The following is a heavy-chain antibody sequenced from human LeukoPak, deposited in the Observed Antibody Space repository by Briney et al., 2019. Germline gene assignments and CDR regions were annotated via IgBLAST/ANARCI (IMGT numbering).Heavy chain of an antibody. CDR2: IKSKTDGGTT. V-gene: IGHV3-15*01. CDR3: TTVGDYVGEASFDY. J-gene: IGHJ4*02. Sequence: GGSLRLSCAASELTLSNAWMSWVRQAPGKGLEWVGRIKSKTDGGTTDYAAPVKGRFTISIDDSKNTLYLQMNSLKTEDTAVYYCTTVGDYVGEASFDYWGQGTLVTVSS. CDR1: ELTLSNAW. D-gene: IGHD4-23*01.